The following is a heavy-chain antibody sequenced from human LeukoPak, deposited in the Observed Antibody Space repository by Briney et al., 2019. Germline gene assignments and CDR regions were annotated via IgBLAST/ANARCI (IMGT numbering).Heavy chain of an antibody. J-gene: IGHJ6*03. CDR2: ISGSGGST. V-gene: IGHV3-23*01. CDR1: GFTFSSYA. Sequence: GGSLRLSCAASGFTFSSYAMSWVRQAPGKGLEWVSAISGSGGSTYYADSVKGRFTISRDNSKNTLYLQMNSLRAEDTAVYYCARALFIAVAEYYYYYMDVWGKGTTVTVSS. D-gene: IGHD6-19*01. CDR3: ARALFIAVAEYYYYYMDV.